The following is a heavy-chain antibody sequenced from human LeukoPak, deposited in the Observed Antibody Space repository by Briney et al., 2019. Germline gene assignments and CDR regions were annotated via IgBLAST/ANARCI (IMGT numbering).Heavy chain of an antibody. Sequence: GGSLRLSCEASGFTFSTYWMSWVRQAPGKGLEWVANINQDGTEKYCVDSVKGRLTISRDNAKNSLYLHMSSLRAEDTAVYFCASGNYFDNWGQGTLVAGSS. V-gene: IGHV3-7*01. J-gene: IGHJ4*02. CDR2: INQDGTEK. CDR1: GFTFSTYW. D-gene: IGHD2-15*01. CDR3: ASGNYFDN.